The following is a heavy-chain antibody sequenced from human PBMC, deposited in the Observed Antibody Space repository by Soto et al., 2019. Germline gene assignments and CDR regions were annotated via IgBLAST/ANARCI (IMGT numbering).Heavy chain of an antibody. CDR3: ARVHRNCSGGSCYANFDY. CDR2: IYYSGST. D-gene: IGHD2-15*01. V-gene: IGHV4-31*03. Sequence: SETLSLTCTVSGGSISSGGYYWSWIRQHPGKGLEWIGYIYYSGSTYYNPSLKSRVTISVDTSKNQFSLKLNSVTAADTAVYYCARVHRNCSGGSCYANFDYWGQGTLVTVSS. J-gene: IGHJ4*02. CDR1: GGSISSGGYY.